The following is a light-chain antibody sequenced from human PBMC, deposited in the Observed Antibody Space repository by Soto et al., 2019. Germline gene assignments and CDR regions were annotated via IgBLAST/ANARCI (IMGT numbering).Light chain of an antibody. CDR3: SLYTSSSTWV. CDR2: DVT. V-gene: IGLV1-40*01. J-gene: IGLJ3*02. CDR1: SSDIGAGYR. Sequence: QSVLTQPPSVSGAPGERVTISCTGSSSDIGAGYRVRWYQQVPGTAPKLIIFDVTNRPSGVPDRFSGSKSGNTPSLTIFGLQAEDEADYYCSLYTSSSTWVFGGGTKLTVL.